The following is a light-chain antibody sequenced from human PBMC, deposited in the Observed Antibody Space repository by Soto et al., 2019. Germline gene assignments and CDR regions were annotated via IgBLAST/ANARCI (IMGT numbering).Light chain of an antibody. CDR1: QSVSSY. CDR2: DAS. CDR3: QQRSNWPRT. Sequence: EIVLTQSPATLSLSPGERATLSCRASQSVSSYLAWYQQKPGQAPRLLLYDASNRATGIPARFSCSGSGTDFTLTISSLEPEDFAVYYCQQRSNWPRTFGPGTKVDIK. J-gene: IGKJ3*01. V-gene: IGKV3-11*01.